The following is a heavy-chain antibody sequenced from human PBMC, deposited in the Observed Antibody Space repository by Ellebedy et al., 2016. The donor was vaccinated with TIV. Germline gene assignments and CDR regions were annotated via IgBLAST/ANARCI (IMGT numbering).Heavy chain of an antibody. V-gene: IGHV4-34*01. CDR3: ARGLSDIVVVPAAMGWFDP. CDR2: INHSGST. J-gene: IGHJ5*02. D-gene: IGHD2-2*01. CDR1: GGSFSGYY. Sequence: SETLSLTXAVYGGSFSGYYWSWIRQPPGKGLEWIGEINHSGSTNYNPSLKSRVTISVDTSKNQFSLKLSSVTAADTAVYYCARGLSDIVVVPAAMGWFDPWGQGTLVTVSS.